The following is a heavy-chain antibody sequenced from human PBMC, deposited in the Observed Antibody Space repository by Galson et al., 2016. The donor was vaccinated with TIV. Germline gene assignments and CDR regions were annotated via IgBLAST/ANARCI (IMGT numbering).Heavy chain of an antibody. V-gene: IGHV1-69*04. D-gene: IGHD1-26*01. CDR2: IIPILGIA. Sequence: SVKVSCKASGHIFTGYYIHWVRQAPGQGLEWMGRIIPILGIANYAEKIQGRATITADKSTSTAYMELSSLRSDDTAVYYCARGTEVGATAYWYFDLWGRGTLVTVSS. CDR1: GHIFTGYY. J-gene: IGHJ2*01. CDR3: ARGTEVGATAYWYFDL.